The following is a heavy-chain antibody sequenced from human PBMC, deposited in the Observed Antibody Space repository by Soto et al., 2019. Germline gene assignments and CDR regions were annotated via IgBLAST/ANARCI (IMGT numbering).Heavy chain of an antibody. D-gene: IGHD3-10*02. CDR2: IYNSGST. V-gene: IGHV4-59*01. Sequence: SETLSLTCNVSGASISSYYWSWIRQPPEKGLEWIAYIYNSGSTNYNPSLKSRVTISVDTSKNQFSLDLSSVTAADTAVYYCAREPTGISVFPGFNWFDPWGQGTLVTVSS. J-gene: IGHJ5*02. CDR3: AREPTGISVFPGFNWFDP. CDR1: GASISSYY.